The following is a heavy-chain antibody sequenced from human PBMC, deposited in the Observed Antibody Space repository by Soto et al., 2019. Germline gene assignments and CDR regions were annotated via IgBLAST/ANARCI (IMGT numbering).Heavy chain of an antibody. D-gene: IGHD4-17*01. V-gene: IGHV3-72*01. CDR1: GFTFSDHY. CDR3: ARDSLDYGGNLGAFDI. Sequence: GGSLRLSCAASGFTFSDHYMDWVRQAPGKGLEWVGRIRNKANSYTTEYAASVKGRFTISRDDSKSSLYLQMNSLKTEDAAVYYCARDSLDYGGNLGAFDIWGQGTMVTVSS. CDR2: IRNKANSYTT. J-gene: IGHJ3*02.